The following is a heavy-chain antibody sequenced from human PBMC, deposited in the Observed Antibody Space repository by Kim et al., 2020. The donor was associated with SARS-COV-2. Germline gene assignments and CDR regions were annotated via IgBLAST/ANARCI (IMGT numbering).Heavy chain of an antibody. CDR1: GGSFSGYY. J-gene: IGHJ6*02. Sequence: SETLSLTCAVYGGSFSGYYWSWIRQPPGKGLEWIGEINHSGSTNYNPSLKSRVTISVDTSKNQFSLKLSSVTAADTAVYYCARGSGEEVPGPHYYYYYGMDVWGQGTTVTVSS. CDR2: INHSGST. V-gene: IGHV4-34*01. D-gene: IGHD3-3*01. CDR3: ARGSGEEVPGPHYYYYYGMDV.